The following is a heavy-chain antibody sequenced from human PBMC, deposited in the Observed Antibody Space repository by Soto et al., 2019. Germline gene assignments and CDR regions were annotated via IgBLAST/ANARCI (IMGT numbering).Heavy chain of an antibody. V-gene: IGHV4-39*01. D-gene: IGHD3-16*02. J-gene: IGHJ4*02. CDR3: GRVYLWGTYRGSIDY. CDR2: IYSGGST. CDR1: GGNISSNGYY. Sequence: QLQLQESGPGLVKPSETLSLTCTVSGGNISSNGYYWGWIRQPPGKGLEWIGSIYSGGSTYYNPSLKTRVTVSVDTSKNQFSVKLNSVTAADTALYYCGRVYLWGTYRGSIDYWGQGTLVTVSS.